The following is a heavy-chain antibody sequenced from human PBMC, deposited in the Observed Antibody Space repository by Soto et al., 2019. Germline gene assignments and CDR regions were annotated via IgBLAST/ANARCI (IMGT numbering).Heavy chain of an antibody. V-gene: IGHV3-33*01. CDR1: GFTFSSYG. CDR2: IWYDGSNK. CDR3: VTYDSSGYSTINDY. Sequence: HPGGSLRLSCAASGFTFSSYGMHWVRQAPGKGLEWVAVIWYDGSNKYYADSVKGRFTISRDNSKNTLYPQMNSLRAEDTAVYYCVTYDSSGYSTINDYWGQGTLVTVSS. J-gene: IGHJ4*02. D-gene: IGHD3-22*01.